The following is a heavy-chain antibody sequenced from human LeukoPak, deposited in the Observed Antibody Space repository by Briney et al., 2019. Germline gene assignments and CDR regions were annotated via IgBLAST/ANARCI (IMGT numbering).Heavy chain of an antibody. V-gene: IGHV4-30-4*08. CDR3: ARGPQWCILSCSGTTRDACDI. J-gene: IGHJ3*02. CDR1: GGSISSGDYY. D-gene: IGHD2-8*01. CDR2: IYYSGST. Sequence: SETLSLTCTVSGGSISSGDYYWSWIRQPPGKGLEWIGYIYYSGSTSYNPSLQSRVTISVDTSKNQFSLQLSSVTAADTAVYYCARGPQWCILSCSGTTRDACDIWGQGTMVTVSS.